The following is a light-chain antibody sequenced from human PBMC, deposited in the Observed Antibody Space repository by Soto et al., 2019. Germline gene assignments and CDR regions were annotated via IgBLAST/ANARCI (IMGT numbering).Light chain of an antibody. Sequence: DLVMTQSPLSLPVTPGQPASISCRSSQSLLNSNGFNYLEWYLQKPGQSPQLLIYLGYYRASGVPDRFSGSGSGTDFTLTITRVEAEDVGFYYCMQTLQTPFTFGPGTKAEI. CDR1: QSLLNSNGFNY. V-gene: IGKV2-28*01. CDR2: LGY. CDR3: MQTLQTPFT. J-gene: IGKJ3*01.